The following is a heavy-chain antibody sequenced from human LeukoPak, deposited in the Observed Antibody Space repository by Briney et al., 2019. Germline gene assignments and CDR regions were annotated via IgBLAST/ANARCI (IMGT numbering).Heavy chain of an antibody. D-gene: IGHD6-13*01. CDR2: IKQDGSEK. CDR3: ARDGTAPGLYFDL. V-gene: IGHV3-7*01. Sequence: GGSLRLSCAVSGFAFSSYWMNWVRQAPGKGLEWVASIKQDGSEKSYVDSVKGRFTISRDNAKNSLYLQMTSLRAEDTAVYYCARDGTAPGLYFDLWGQGTLVTVSS. CDR1: GFAFSSYW. J-gene: IGHJ4*01.